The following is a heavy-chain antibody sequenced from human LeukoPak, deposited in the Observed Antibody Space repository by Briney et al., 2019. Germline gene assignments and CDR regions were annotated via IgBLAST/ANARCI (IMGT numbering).Heavy chain of an antibody. Sequence: GGSLRLSCAASGFTFSSYAMSWVRQTPGKGLEWVSGISGSGGSTYYADSVKGRFTISRDNSKNTLYLQMNSLRAEDTAVYYCAKVISGSYPFIHYFDYWGQGTLVTVSS. V-gene: IGHV3-23*01. CDR2: ISGSGGST. CDR1: GFTFSSYA. CDR3: AKVISGSYPFIHYFDY. D-gene: IGHD1-26*01. J-gene: IGHJ4*02.